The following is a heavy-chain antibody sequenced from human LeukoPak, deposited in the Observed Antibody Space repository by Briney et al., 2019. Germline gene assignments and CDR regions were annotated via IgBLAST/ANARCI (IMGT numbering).Heavy chain of an antibody. CDR1: GYTFTSYD. Sequence: ASVKVSCKASGYTFTSYDINWVRQATGQGLEWMGGIIPIFGTANYAQKFQGRVTITADKSTSTAYMELSSLRSEDTAVYYCARDFRIRYFDWLPRPYMDVWGKGTTVTVSS. CDR2: IIPIFGTA. D-gene: IGHD3-9*01. CDR3: ARDFRIRYFDWLPRPYMDV. V-gene: IGHV1-69*06. J-gene: IGHJ6*03.